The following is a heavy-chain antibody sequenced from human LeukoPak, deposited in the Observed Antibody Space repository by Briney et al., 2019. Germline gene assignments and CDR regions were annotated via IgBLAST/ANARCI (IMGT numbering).Heavy chain of an antibody. CDR1: GFTFSRYW. CDR3: VGAGPAGVYNSFDY. D-gene: IGHD5-24*01. CDR2: INSDGSRT. V-gene: IGHV3-74*01. J-gene: IGHJ4*02. Sequence: PGGSLRLSCAASGFTFSRYWMHWVCQAPGKELVRVSRINSDGSRTTYVDSVKGRFTISRDKARNTLYLQMNSLRAEDTAVYYCVGAGPAGVYNSFDYWGQGTLVTVSS.